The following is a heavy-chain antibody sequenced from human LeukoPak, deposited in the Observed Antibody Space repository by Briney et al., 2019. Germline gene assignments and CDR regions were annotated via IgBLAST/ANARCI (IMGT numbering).Heavy chain of an antibody. V-gene: IGHV3-33*01. CDR1: GFPFSVYG. Sequence: PGGSLRLSCAASGFPFSVYGMHWVRQAPGKGLEWLTVVGHDGTFQGYADSVKGRFTISRDNSMNTLYLQMNSLRVDDTSVYYCARDKGRGRYVDDWGQGTLVVVSS. J-gene: IGHJ4*02. CDR2: VGHDGTFQ. CDR3: ARDKGRGRYVDD. D-gene: IGHD3-10*02.